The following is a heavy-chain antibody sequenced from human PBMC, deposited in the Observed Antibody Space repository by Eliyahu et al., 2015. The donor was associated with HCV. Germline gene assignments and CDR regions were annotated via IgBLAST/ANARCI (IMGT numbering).Heavy chain of an antibody. CDR3: ARGVGATGWFDP. J-gene: IGHJ5*02. CDR1: GGXISSYY. CDR2: IYTSGST. D-gene: IGHD1-26*01. Sequence: QVQLQESGPGLVKPSETLSLPCTVSGGXISSYYWXWIRQPAGKGLEWXGRIYTSGSTNYNPSLKSRVTMSVDTSKNQFSLKLSSVTAADTAVYYCARGVGATGWFDPWGQGTLVTVSS. V-gene: IGHV4-4*07.